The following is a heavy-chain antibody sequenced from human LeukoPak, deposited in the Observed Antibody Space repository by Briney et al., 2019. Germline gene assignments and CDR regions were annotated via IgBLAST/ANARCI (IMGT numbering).Heavy chain of an antibody. CDR2: IYPGDSDT. J-gene: IGHJ4*02. D-gene: IGHD3-22*01. Sequence: GESLKISCKGSGYSFTSYWIGWMRQMPGKGLEWMGIIYPGDSDTRYSPSFQGQVTISADKSISTAYLQWSSLKASDTAMYYCVRQSDDSSGYYCNFDYWGQGTLVTVSS. CDR3: VRQSDDSSGYYCNFDY. CDR1: GYSFTSYW. V-gene: IGHV5-51*01.